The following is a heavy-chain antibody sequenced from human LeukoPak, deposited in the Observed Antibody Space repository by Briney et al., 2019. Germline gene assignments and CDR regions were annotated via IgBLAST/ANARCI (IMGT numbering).Heavy chain of an antibody. CDR2: IYYSGST. CDR3: ARRPIAAAGPALDY. V-gene: IGHV4-38-2*02. Sequence: PSETLSLTCTVSGYSISSGYYWGWIRQPPGKGLEWIGSIYYSGSTYYNPSLKSRVTISVDTSKNQFSLKLSSVTAADTAVYYCARRPIAAAGPALDYWGQGTLVTVSS. D-gene: IGHD6-13*01. J-gene: IGHJ4*02. CDR1: GYSISSGYY.